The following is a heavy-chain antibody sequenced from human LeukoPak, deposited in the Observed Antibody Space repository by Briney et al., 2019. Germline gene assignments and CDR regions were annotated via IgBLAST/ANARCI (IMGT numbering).Heavy chain of an antibody. Sequence: GGSLRLSCAGSGYTFSSYAVHWVRQAPGKGLAWVAVISYDGRNKYYADTVKGRFTISRDISKSMLYLQMNSLRDDDTGVYYCATGDCGGDCYSSYFDYRGQGTLVTVSS. V-gene: IGHV3-30*04. CDR1: GYTFSSYA. D-gene: IGHD2-21*02. CDR2: ISYDGRNK. J-gene: IGHJ4*02. CDR3: ATGDCGGDCYSSYFDY.